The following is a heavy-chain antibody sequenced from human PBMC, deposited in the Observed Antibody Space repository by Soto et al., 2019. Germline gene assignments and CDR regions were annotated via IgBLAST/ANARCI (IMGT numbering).Heavy chain of an antibody. Sequence: PGGSLRLSCSASGFTFSSSPMHWVRQAPGKGLEYVSAITNNGMRTFYADFAKGRFTISRDNFKNTLYLQMSSLRVEDTAVYYCVKRGPSGSYDYWGQGTLVTVSS. CDR1: GFTFSSSP. CDR3: VKRGPSGSYDY. V-gene: IGHV3-64D*08. J-gene: IGHJ4*02. D-gene: IGHD1-26*01. CDR2: ITNNGMRT.